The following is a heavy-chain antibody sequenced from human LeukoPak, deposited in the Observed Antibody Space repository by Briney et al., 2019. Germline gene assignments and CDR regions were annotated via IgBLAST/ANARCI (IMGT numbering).Heavy chain of an antibody. CDR1: GGSISSYY. V-gene: IGHV4-59*12. D-gene: IGHD6-19*01. J-gene: IGHJ6*03. Sequence: SETLSLTCTVSGGSISSYYWSWIRQPPGKGLEWIGYIYYSGSTNYNPSLKSRVTISVDTSKNEFSLKLSSVTAADTAVYYCARRMGIAVAGTLRYYYYYMDVWGKGTTVTISS. CDR2: IYYSGST. CDR3: ARRMGIAVAGTLRYYYYYMDV.